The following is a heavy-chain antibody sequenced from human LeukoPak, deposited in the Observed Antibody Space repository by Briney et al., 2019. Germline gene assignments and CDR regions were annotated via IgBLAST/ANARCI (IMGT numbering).Heavy chain of an antibody. V-gene: IGHV4-34*01. CDR2: INHSGSQ. D-gene: IGHD1-1*01. J-gene: IGHJ4*02. Sequence: SETLSLTCALYGGSLSGYYWSCIRHPPGKGLEWIVEINHSGSQNYNPSLKSRVTISVDTPKKQFSLKLRSVTAADTAVYYCAHTTGDQGIDYWGQGTLVTVSS. CDR1: GGSLSGYY. CDR3: AHTTGDQGIDY.